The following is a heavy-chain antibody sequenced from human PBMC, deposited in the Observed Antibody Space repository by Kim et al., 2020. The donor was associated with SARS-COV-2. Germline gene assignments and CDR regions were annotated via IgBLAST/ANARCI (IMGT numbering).Heavy chain of an antibody. J-gene: IGHJ5*02. D-gene: IGHD6-13*01. Sequence: SETLSLTCTVSGGSISSSSYYWGWIRQPPGKGLEWIGSIYYSGSTYYNPSLKSRVTISVDTSKNQFSLKLSSVTAADTAVYYCARITAAGKVAWFDPWGQGTLVTVSS. CDR1: GGSISSSSYY. CDR3: ARITAAGKVAWFDP. V-gene: IGHV4-39*01. CDR2: IYYSGST.